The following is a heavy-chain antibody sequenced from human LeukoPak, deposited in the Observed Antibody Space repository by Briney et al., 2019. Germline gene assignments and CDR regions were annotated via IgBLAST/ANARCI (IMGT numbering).Heavy chain of an antibody. J-gene: IGHJ4*02. D-gene: IGHD1-26*01. CDR2: INHSGST. Sequence: SETLSLTCAVYGGSFSGYYWSWIRQPPGKGLEWIGEINHSGSTNYNPSLKSRVTISVDTSKNQFSLKLSSVTAADTAVYYCARARLIVGALIDWEVRYYFDYWGQGTLVTVS. CDR1: GGSFSGYY. V-gene: IGHV4-34*01. CDR3: ARARLIVGALIDWEVRYYFDY.